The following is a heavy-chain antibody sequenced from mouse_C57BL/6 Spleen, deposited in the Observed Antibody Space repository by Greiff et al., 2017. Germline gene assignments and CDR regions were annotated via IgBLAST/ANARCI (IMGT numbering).Heavy chain of an antibody. J-gene: IGHJ2*01. Sequence: EVQLQQSGPELVKPGASVKMSCKASGYTFTDYNMHWVKQSHGKSLEWIGDINPNNGGTSYNQKFKGKAILTVNKSSSTAYMELRSLTSEDSAVYYCVRGVRGYSPYDVGYWGQGTTLTVSS. CDR2: INPNNGGT. V-gene: IGHV1-22*01. CDR1: GYTFTDYN. CDR3: VRGVRGYSPYDVGY. D-gene: IGHD2-14*01.